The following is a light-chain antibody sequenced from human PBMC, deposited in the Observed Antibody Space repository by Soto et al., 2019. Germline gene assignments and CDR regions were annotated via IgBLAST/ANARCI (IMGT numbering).Light chain of an antibody. Sequence: GDRVTNTCRASQRINSWLAWYQQKPGKAPKLLIYDASSLESGVPSRFSGSGSGTEFTLTISSMQPDDFATYYCQQYNSYSYTFGQGTKLEIK. CDR2: DAS. CDR1: QRINSW. V-gene: IGKV1-5*01. CDR3: QQYNSYSYT. J-gene: IGKJ2*01.